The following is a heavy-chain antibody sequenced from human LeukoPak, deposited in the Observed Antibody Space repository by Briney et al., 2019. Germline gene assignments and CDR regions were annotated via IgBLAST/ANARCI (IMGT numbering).Heavy chain of an antibody. V-gene: IGHV3-30*02. J-gene: IGHJ4*02. CDR2: IRYDGSDK. D-gene: IGHD2-2*01. CDR1: GFTFSTYG. CDR3: ASRFIVVVPAAMQDY. Sequence: PGGSLRLSCAASGFTFSTYGMHWVRQAPGKGLEWVAFIRYDGSDKYYADSVKGRFTISRDNSKNTLYLQMNSLRAEDTAVYYCASRFIVVVPAAMQDYWGQGTLVTVSS.